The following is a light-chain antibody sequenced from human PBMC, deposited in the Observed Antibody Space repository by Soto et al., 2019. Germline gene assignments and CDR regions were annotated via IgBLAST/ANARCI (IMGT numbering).Light chain of an antibody. J-gene: IGKJ5*01. CDR2: DAS. Sequence: EMVLTKSRSTLSLSPGERATVSCRASQSVSSHLAWYQQKRGQAPRLLIYDASSRATGIPARFSGSGSGTDFTLTISSLEPEDFAVYYCQQGGNWPLTFGQGTRLEIK. V-gene: IGKV3-11*01. CDR1: QSVSSH. CDR3: QQGGNWPLT.